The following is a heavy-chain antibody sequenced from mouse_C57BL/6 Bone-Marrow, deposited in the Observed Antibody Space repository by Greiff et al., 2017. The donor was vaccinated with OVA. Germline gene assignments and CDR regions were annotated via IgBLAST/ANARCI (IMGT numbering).Heavy chain of an antibody. CDR2: IYPRSGNT. CDR3: AREIDYCSGSSYSYFDY. V-gene: IGHV1-81*01. J-gene: IGHJ2*01. D-gene: IGHD1-1*01. CDR1: GYTFTSYG. Sequence: VQLQQSGAELARPGASVKLSCKASGYTFTSYGISWVKQRTGQGLEWIGEIYPRSGNTYYNEKFKGKATLTADKSSSTAYMELRSLTSEDSAVYFGAREIDYCSGSSYSYFDYWGQGTTLTVSS.